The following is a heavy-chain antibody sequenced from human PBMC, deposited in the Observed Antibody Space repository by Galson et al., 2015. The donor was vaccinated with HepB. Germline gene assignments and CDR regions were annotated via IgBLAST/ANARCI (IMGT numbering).Heavy chain of an antibody. D-gene: IGHD2/OR15-2a*01. V-gene: IGHV6-1*01. CDR2: TYYRSKWSN. J-gene: IGHJ4*02. Sequence: CAISGDSVSSNTVGWNWIRQSPSRGLEWLGRTYYRSKWSNDYAQSVQSRITINPDTSKNQISLTLNSVIAGDTAVYYCALHVEYMKSRGPRGHFDYWGQGTLVTVSS. CDR3: ALHVEYMKSRGPRGHFDY. CDR1: GDSVSSNTVG.